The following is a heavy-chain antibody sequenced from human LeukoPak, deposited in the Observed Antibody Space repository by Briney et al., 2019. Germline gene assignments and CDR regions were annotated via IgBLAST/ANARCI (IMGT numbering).Heavy chain of an antibody. CDR1: GFTFSSYA. Sequence: SGGSLRLSCAASGFTFSSYAMHWVRQAPGKGLEYVSAISSNGGSTYYANSVKGRFTISRDNSKNTLYLQMGSLRAEDMAVYYCARAKWELLSLGYYFDYWGQGTLVTVSS. V-gene: IGHV3-64*01. D-gene: IGHD1-26*01. CDR2: ISSNGGST. CDR3: ARAKWELLSLGYYFDY. J-gene: IGHJ4*02.